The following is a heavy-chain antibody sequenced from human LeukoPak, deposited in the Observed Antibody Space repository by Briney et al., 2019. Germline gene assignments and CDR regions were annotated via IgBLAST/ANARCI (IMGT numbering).Heavy chain of an antibody. CDR3: ARVSSGYYSHFDY. CDR2: IKQDGSEK. D-gene: IGHD3-22*01. CDR1: GFTFSSYW. V-gene: IGHV3-7*01. J-gene: IGHJ4*02. Sequence: PGGSLRLSCAASGFTFSSYWMSWVRQAPGKGLEWVANIKQDGSEKYYVDSVKGRFTVSRDNAKNSLYLQMNSLRAEDTAVYYCARVSSGYYSHFDYWGQGTLVTVSS.